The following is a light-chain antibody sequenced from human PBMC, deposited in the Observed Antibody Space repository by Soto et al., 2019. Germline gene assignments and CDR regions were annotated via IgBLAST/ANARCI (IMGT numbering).Light chain of an antibody. V-gene: IGKV1-39*01. Sequence: DIQMTQSPSSLSASVGDRVTITCRASQSIDTYLNWYQQKPGKAPKLLIYAASNLHSGVPSRFGGSGSGTDFTLTVSSLQPEDFATYYCQQSYTTPRTFGQGTKVDIK. CDR1: QSIDTY. CDR2: AAS. CDR3: QQSYTTPRT. J-gene: IGKJ1*01.